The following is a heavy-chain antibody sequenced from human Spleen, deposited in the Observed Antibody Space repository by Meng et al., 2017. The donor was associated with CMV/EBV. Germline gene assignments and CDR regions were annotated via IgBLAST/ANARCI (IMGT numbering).Heavy chain of an antibody. Sequence: GESLKISCAGSGFTFSHFSMNWVRQTPGGGLEWVSAISGSGDGAYLADSVKGRFTISRDNSKSTLYLEMNSLRAEDTAVYYCATRRTGDLVDYWGQGTLVTVSS. J-gene: IGHJ4*02. V-gene: IGHV3-23*01. CDR1: GFTFSHFS. D-gene: IGHD7-27*01. CDR2: ISGSGDGA. CDR3: ATRRTGDLVDY.